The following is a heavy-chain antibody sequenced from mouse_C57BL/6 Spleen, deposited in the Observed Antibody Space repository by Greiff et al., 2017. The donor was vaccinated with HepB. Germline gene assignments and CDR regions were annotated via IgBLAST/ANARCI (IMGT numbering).Heavy chain of an antibody. V-gene: IGHV1-82*01. Sequence: VQLQQSGPELVKPGASVKISCKASGYAFSSSWMNWVKQRPGKGLEWIGRIYPGDGDTNYNGKFKGKATLTADKSSSTAYMQLSSLTSEDSAVYFCAHYYGSSPSFAYWGQGTLVTVSA. CDR1: GYAFSSSW. CDR2: IYPGDGDT. CDR3: AHYYGSSPSFAY. J-gene: IGHJ3*01. D-gene: IGHD1-1*01.